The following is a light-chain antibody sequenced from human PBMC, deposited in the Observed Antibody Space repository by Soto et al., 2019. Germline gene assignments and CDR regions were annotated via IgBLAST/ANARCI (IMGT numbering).Light chain of an antibody. CDR1: QTISSW. Sequence: DIQMTQSPSTLSGSVGDRVTITFGASQTISSWLALYQQKPGKAPKLLIYAASSLQSGVPSRFSGGGSGTDFTLTISPLQPDDFATYYCQQSYSTPWTFGQGTRVDIK. J-gene: IGKJ1*01. CDR2: AAS. V-gene: IGKV1-39*01. CDR3: QQSYSTPWT.